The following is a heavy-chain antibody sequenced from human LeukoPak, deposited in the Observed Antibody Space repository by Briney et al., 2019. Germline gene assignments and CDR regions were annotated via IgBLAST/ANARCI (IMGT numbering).Heavy chain of an antibody. CDR2: FSGSGGST. CDR3: ATSGLSRFGF. Sequence: GGSLRLSCAASGFTFNSYAMSWVRQAPGKGLEWVSAFSGSGGSTYYADSVKGRFTISRDNSKNTLYLQMNSLRAGDTAVYYCATSGLSRFGFWGQGTLVTVSS. CDR1: GFTFNSYA. D-gene: IGHD2/OR15-2a*01. V-gene: IGHV3-23*01. J-gene: IGHJ4*02.